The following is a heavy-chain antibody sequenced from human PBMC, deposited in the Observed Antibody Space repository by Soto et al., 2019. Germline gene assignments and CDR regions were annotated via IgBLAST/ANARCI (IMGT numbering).Heavy chain of an antibody. CDR2: VWYDGSNK. CDR1: GFTFSSYG. Sequence: GGSLRLSCVASGFTFSSYGMHWVRQAPGKGLEWVAVVWYDGSNKYYADSVKGRFTISRDNSKNTLYLQMNSLTAEDTAVYYCARAGYWADYNVLTGAWGQGTLVTVSS. V-gene: IGHV3-33*01. D-gene: IGHD3-9*01. CDR3: ARAGYWADYNVLTGA. J-gene: IGHJ5*02.